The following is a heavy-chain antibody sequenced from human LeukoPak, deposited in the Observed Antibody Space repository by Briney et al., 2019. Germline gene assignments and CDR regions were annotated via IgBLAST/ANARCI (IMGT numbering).Heavy chain of an antibody. J-gene: IGHJ4*02. CDR2: ISPYGNVT. D-gene: IGHD6-19*01. CDR1: GFKFSNYA. CDR3: ARGGGSGWYIKY. Sequence: GGSLRLSCAASGFKFSNYALHWIRQAPGKGLEYVAAISPYGNVTYYGDSVKDRFIISRDNSRSTVSLQMGSLRIEDTAVYLCARGGGSGWYIKYWGQGALVTVSS. V-gene: IGHV3-64*02.